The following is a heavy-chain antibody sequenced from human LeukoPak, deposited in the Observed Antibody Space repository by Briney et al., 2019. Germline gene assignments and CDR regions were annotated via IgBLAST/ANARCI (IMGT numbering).Heavy chain of an antibody. Sequence: ASVKVSCKASGYTFTGNIIHWLRQARGQGLEWLGWINPNNGDTSYAQNFQGRVTMTRDTSITTAYMELSGLRSDDTAVYYCARDLRSANYWGQGTLVTVSS. CDR3: ARDLRSANY. CDR1: GYTFTGNI. J-gene: IGHJ4*02. CDR2: INPNNGDT. V-gene: IGHV1-2*02. D-gene: IGHD3-3*01.